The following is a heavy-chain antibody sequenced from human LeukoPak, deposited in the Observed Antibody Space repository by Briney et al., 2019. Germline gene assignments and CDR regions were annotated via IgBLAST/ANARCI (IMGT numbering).Heavy chain of an antibody. V-gene: IGHV2-5*02. CDR2: TYWDDDK. CDR3: AHHLYSSSLFDY. J-gene: IGHJ4*02. D-gene: IGHD6-6*01. CDR1: GFSLSTSGVG. Sequence: SGPTLVKPTQTLTLTCTFSGFSLSTSGVGVGWIRQPPGKALEWLALTYWDDDKRYSPSLKSRLTITKDTSKNQVVLIMTNMGPVDTATYYCAHHLYSSSLFDYWGQGTLVTVSS.